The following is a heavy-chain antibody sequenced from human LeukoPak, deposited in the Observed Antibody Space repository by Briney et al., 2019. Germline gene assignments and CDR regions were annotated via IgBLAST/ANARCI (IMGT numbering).Heavy chain of an antibody. Sequence: GGSLRLSCAASGFTFSSYSMNWVRQAPGKGLEWVSSISSSSSYIYYADSVKGRFTISRDNAKNPLYLQMNSLRAEDTAVYYCARDPAGAPPDILTGYGGYGMDVWGQGTTVTVSS. D-gene: IGHD3-9*01. J-gene: IGHJ6*02. CDR2: ISSSSSYI. V-gene: IGHV3-21*01. CDR1: GFTFSSYS. CDR3: ARDPAGAPPDILTGYGGYGMDV.